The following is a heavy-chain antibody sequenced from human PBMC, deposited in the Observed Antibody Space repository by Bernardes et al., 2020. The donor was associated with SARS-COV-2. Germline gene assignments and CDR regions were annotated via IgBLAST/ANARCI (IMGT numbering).Heavy chain of an antibody. CDR1: GGSISSSSYY. D-gene: IGHD5-12*01. CDR2: IYYSGST. Sequence: SETLSLTCTVSGGSISSSSYYWGWIRQPPGKGLEWIGSIYYSGSTYYNPSLKSRVTISVDTSKNQFSLKLSSVTAADTAVYYCARGRRWLQPYYFDYWGQGTLVTVYS. J-gene: IGHJ4*02. V-gene: IGHV4-39*01. CDR3: ARGRRWLQPYYFDY.